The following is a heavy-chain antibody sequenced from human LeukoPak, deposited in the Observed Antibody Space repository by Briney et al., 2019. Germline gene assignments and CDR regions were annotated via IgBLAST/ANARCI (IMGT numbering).Heavy chain of an antibody. CDR2: INWNGETI. J-gene: IGHJ4*02. D-gene: IGHD7-27*01. CDR1: GFTFSSYA. V-gene: IGHV3-20*04. Sequence: PGGSLRLSCAASGFTFSSYAMNWVRQAPGKGLEWVSGINWNGETIAYRDSVKGRFTISRDSARRSVYLQMNSLRDEDTALYYCAKEKGANWDPFDYWGRGTLVIVSS. CDR3: AKEKGANWDPFDY.